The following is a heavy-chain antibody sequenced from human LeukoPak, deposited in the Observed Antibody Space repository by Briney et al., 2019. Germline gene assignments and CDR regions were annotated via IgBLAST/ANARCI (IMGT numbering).Heavy chain of an antibody. CDR1: IDSFSNYH. D-gene: IGHD1-26*01. V-gene: IGHV4-34*01. CDR3: ARGQGATVPQVGKNWFDP. J-gene: IGHJ5*02. Sequence: SETLSLTCAVYIDSFSNYHWNWIRQTPAKGMEWIGEVNESGGTNISPSLRSRVILTVDTSKNQFSLKLISVTVADTAIYYCARGQGATVPQVGKNWFDPWGQGTRVTVSS. CDR2: VNESGGT.